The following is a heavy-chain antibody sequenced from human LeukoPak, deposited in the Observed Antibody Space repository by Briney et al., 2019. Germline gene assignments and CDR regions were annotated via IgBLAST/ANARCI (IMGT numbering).Heavy chain of an antibody. J-gene: IGHJ3*02. CDR3: AREWLKGAFDI. D-gene: IGHD3-22*01. CDR2: INHSGTT. CDR1: GGPFSGYY. Sequence: PSETLSLTCAVYGGPFSGYYWTWIRQPPGKGLEWIGEINHSGTTNYNPSLKSRVTMSVDTPKNQFSLKLASLTAADTAVNYCAREWLKGAFDIWGQGTIVTVSS. V-gene: IGHV4-34*01.